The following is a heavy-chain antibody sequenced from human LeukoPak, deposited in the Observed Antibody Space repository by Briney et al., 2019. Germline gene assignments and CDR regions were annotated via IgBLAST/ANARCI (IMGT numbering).Heavy chain of an antibody. J-gene: IGHJ4*02. V-gene: IGHV3-43D*03. D-gene: IGHD3-22*01. CDR1: GFTFDDYA. CDR3: AKGPYYYDSSDYYNLDY. CDR2: ISWDGGST. Sequence: GGSLRLSCAASGFTFDDYAMHWVRQAPGKGLEWVSLISWDGGSTYYADSVKGRFTISRDNSKNSLYLQMNSLRAEDTALYYCAKGPYYYDSSDYYNLDYWGQGTLVTVSS.